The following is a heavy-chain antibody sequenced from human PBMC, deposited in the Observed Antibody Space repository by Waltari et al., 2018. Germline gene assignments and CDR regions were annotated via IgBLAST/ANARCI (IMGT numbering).Heavy chain of an antibody. J-gene: IGHJ4*02. CDR3: LCITGTTSSDY. CDR1: GGTFSSYA. CDR2: INPNSGGT. Sequence: QVQLVQSGAEVKKPGSSVKVSCKASGGTFSSYAISWVRQAPGQGLEWMGGINPNSGGTNYAQKFQGRVTMTRDTSISTAYMELSRLRSDDTAVYYCLCITGTTSSDYWGQGTLVTVSS. D-gene: IGHD1-7*01. V-gene: IGHV1-2*02.